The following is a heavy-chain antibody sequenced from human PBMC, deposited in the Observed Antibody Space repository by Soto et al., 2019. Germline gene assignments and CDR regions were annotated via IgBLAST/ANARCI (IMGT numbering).Heavy chain of an antibody. CDR3: ARDLDGGDDQRQYYYYVMDV. D-gene: IGHD5-12*01. Sequence: QVQLVESGGGVVQPGRSLRLSCAASGFTFSSYGMHWVRQAPGKGLEWVAVIWYDGSNKYYADSVKGRFTISRDNSKNTLYRQMNSLRAEDTAVYYCARDLDGGDDQRQYYYYVMDVWGQGTTVTVCS. CDR2: IWYDGSNK. J-gene: IGHJ6*02. V-gene: IGHV3-33*01. CDR1: GFTFSSYG.